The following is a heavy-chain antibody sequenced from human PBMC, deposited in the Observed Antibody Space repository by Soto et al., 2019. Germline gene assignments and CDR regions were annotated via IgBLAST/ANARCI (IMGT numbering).Heavy chain of an antibody. Sequence: GGSLRLSCAASGLTFSSYAISWVRQAPGKGLEWVSAISGSGGSTYYADSVKGRFTISRDNSKNSLYLQMNSLRAEDTAVYYCARDPSVVVVAATTTYYYGMYSRGQETTVTVSS. CDR2: ISGSGGST. V-gene: IGHV3-23*01. J-gene: IGHJ6*02. D-gene: IGHD2-15*01. CDR3: ARDPSVVVVAATTTYYYGMYS. CDR1: GLTFSSYA.